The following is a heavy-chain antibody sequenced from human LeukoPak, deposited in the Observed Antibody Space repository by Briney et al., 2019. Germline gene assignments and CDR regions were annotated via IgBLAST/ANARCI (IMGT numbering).Heavy chain of an antibody. CDR1: GFTFSSYG. V-gene: IGHV3-23*01. D-gene: IGHD5-24*01. J-gene: IGHJ3*02. Sequence: PGGPLRLSCAASGFTFSSYGMSWVRQAPGKGLEWVSAISGSGGSTYYADSVKGRFTISRDNSKNTLYLQMNSLRAEDTAVYYCAKDWVGWLQLDAFDIWGQGTMVTVSS. CDR3: AKDWVGWLQLDAFDI. CDR2: ISGSGGST.